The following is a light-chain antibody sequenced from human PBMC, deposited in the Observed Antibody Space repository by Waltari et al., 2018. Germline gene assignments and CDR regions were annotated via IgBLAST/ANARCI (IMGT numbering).Light chain of an antibody. CDR1: QSVSSN. CDR3: HQYSSWPPMFT. Sequence: EIVMTQSPATLSVSPGEGATLSCRASQSVSSNLAWYQQRPGQAPRLLIYGASTRATGIPAGFSGSGSGTELTLTISSLQSEDSAVYYCHQYSSWPPMFTFGQGTKLEIK. J-gene: IGKJ2*01. CDR2: GAS. V-gene: IGKV3-15*01.